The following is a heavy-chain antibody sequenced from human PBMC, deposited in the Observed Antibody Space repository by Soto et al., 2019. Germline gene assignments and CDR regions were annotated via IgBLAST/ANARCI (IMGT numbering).Heavy chain of an antibody. J-gene: IGHJ4*02. D-gene: IGHD5-18*01. CDR2: INHSGST. CDR1: GGSFSGYY. V-gene: IGHV4-34*01. Sequence: SETLSLTCAVYGGSFSGYYWSWIRQPPGKGLEWIGEINHSGSTNYNPSLKSRVTISVDTSKNQFSLKLSSVTAADTAVYYCARPLRGYSYGLNYWGQGTLVTVSS. CDR3: ARPLRGYSYGLNY.